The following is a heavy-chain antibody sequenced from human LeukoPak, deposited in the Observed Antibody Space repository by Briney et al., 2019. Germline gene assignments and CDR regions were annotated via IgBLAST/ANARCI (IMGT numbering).Heavy chain of an antibody. V-gene: IGHV3-11*04. J-gene: IGHJ4*02. CDR1: GFTFSDYH. CDR2: ISSSGTPI. CDR3: SRSQFDY. Sequence: GGSLRLSCAASGFTFSDYHMSWIRRQAPGKGLEWVSYISSSGTPIYYADSVKGRFTISRDNTKNILYLQMNSLRVEDTAIYFCSRSQFDYWGQGVLVTVSS.